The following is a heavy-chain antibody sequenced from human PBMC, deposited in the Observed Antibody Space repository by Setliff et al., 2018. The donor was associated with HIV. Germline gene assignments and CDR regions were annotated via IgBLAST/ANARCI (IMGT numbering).Heavy chain of an antibody. CDR3: TRAINAQDCYDSKKDY. CDR2: IGRDGTVA. J-gene: IGHJ4*02. D-gene: IGHD3-22*01. CDR1: GFTFSDYW. Sequence: GGSLRLSCTASGFTFSDYWMHWVRRGPGRGLEWVSRIGRDGTVANYADSVKGRFTISRDNARKSLYLQMNSLRAEDTAVYYCTRAINAQDCYDSKKDYWGQGALVTVSS. V-gene: IGHV3-74*01.